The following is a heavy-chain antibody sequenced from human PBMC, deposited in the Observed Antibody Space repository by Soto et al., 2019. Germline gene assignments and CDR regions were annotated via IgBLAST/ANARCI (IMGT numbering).Heavy chain of an antibody. V-gene: IGHV3-74*01. Sequence: EVQLVESEGGLVQRGGSLRLSCAASGFTFNYYWMHWVRQAPGQGLVWVAHIQNDGSRTTYADSVKGGFTISRDNAKNTKYLQLNSLRAEDTAVYYCARGDLGGFDLWGQGTTVSVSS. D-gene: IGHD2-21*02. CDR3: ARGDLGGFDL. CDR1: GFTFNYYW. J-gene: IGHJ3*01. CDR2: IQNDGSRT.